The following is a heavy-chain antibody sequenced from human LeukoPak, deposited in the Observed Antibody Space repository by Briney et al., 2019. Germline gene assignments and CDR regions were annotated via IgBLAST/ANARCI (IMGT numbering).Heavy chain of an antibody. CDR2: MNPNSGNT. V-gene: IGHV1-8*01. CDR1: GYTFTSYD. D-gene: IGHD5-24*01. J-gene: IGHJ4*02. CDR3: ARVSSKLRRDGYNLNY. Sequence: ASVKVSCKASGYTFTSYDINWVRQATGQGLEWMGWMNPNSGNTGYAQKFQGRVTMTRNTSISTAYMELSSLRSEDTAVYYCARVSSKLRRDGYNLNYWGQGTLVTVSS.